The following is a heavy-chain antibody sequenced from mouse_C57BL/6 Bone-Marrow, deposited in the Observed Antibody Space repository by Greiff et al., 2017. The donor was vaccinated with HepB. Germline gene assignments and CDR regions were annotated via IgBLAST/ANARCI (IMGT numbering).Heavy chain of an antibody. CDR3: ARRTYYGSSYGYFDY. CDR2: IYPRSGNT. Sequence: VKLVESGAELARPGASVKLSCKASGYTFTSYGISWVKQRTGQGLEWIGEIYPRSGNTYYNEKFKGKATLTADKSSSTAYMELRSLTSEDSAVYFCARRTYYGSSYGYFDYWGQGTTLTVSS. CDR1: GYTFTSYG. J-gene: IGHJ2*01. V-gene: IGHV1-81*01. D-gene: IGHD1-1*01.